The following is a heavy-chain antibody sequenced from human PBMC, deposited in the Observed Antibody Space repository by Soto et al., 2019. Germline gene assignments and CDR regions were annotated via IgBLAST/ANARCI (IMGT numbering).Heavy chain of an antibody. V-gene: IGHV4-59*01. CDR1: GGSISSYY. CDR3: ARADCSSTSCYGGYYYMDV. J-gene: IGHJ6*03. D-gene: IGHD2-2*01. Sequence: SETLSLTCTVSGGSISSYYWSWIRQPPGKGLEWIGYIYYSGSTNYNPSLKSRVTISVDTSKNQFSLKLSSVTAADTAVYYCARADCSSTSCYGGYYYMDVWGKGTTVTVSS. CDR2: IYYSGST.